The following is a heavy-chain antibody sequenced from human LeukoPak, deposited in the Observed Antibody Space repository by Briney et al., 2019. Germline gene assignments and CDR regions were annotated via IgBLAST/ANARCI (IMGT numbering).Heavy chain of an antibody. J-gene: IGHJ4*02. D-gene: IGHD3-22*01. Sequence: ASVKVSCKASGYTFTSYGISWVRQAPGQGPEWMGWISAYNGNTNYAQKLQGRVTMTTDTSTSTAYMELRSLRSDDTAVYYCARDLMRVNYDSSGYPIYWGQGTLVTVSS. V-gene: IGHV1-18*01. CDR3: ARDLMRVNYDSSGYPIY. CDR2: ISAYNGNT. CDR1: GYTFTSYG.